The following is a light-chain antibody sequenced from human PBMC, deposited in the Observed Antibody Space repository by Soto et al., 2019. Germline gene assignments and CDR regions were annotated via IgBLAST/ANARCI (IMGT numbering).Light chain of an antibody. Sequence: QSALTQPASVSGSPGQSITISCTGTSSDVGGYNYVSWYQQHPGKAPKLMIYEVSNRPSGVSHRFSGSKSANTASLTISGLQAEDEADYYCSSYTSSSTLYVFGTGTKVTVL. J-gene: IGLJ1*01. CDR3: SSYTSSSTLYV. CDR2: EVS. V-gene: IGLV2-14*01. CDR1: SSDVGGYNY.